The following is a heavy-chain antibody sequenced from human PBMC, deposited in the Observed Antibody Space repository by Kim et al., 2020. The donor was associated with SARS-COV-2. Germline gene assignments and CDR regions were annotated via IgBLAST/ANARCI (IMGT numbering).Heavy chain of an antibody. V-gene: IGHV3-64D*09. D-gene: IGHD6-13*01. J-gene: IGHJ4*02. CDR2: ISSNGGST. Sequence: GGSLRLSCSASGFTFSSYAMHWVRQAPGKGLEYVSAISSNGGSTYYADSVKGRFTISRDNSKNTLYLQMSSLRAEDTAVYYCVKDRMSSSSWSLFDYWGQGTLVTVSS. CDR3: VKDRMSSSSWSLFDY. CDR1: GFTFSSYA.